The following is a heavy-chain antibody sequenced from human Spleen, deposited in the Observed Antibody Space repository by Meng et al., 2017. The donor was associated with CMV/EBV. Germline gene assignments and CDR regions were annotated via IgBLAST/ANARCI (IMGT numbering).Heavy chain of an antibody. Sequence: SVKVSCKASGGTFSSYGISWVRQAPGQGLEWMGGIIPIFGTANYAQKFQGRVTITTDESTSTAYMELSSLRSEDTAVYYCATLNQYSSTWSDYWGQGTLVTVSS. J-gene: IGHJ4*02. V-gene: IGHV1-69*05. CDR3: ATLNQYSSTWSDY. CDR1: GGTFSSYG. CDR2: IIPIFGTA. D-gene: IGHD6-13*01.